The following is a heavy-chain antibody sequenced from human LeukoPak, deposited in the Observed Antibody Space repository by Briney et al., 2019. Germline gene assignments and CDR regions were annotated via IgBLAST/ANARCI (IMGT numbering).Heavy chain of an antibody. D-gene: IGHD2-2*01. J-gene: IGHJ4*02. Sequence: GGSLRLSCATSGSTFSSHWMHWVRKAPGQGLVWVSRINNDGGSTSYADSVKGRFTISRGNAKNALYLQMNSLRVEDTALYYCARVTCSSSTSCATVDFWGQGTLVTVSS. CDR3: ARVTCSSSTSCATVDF. V-gene: IGHV3-74*01. CDR2: INNDGGST. CDR1: GSTFSSHW.